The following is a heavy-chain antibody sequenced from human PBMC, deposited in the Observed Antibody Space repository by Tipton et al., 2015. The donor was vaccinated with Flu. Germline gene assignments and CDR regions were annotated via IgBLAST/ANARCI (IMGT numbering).Heavy chain of an antibody. CDR1: GFVLSTYE. CDR3: ARDVSEFPPHWSSDFGMDV. CDR2: ISSSVSTI. Sequence: SLRLSCAASGFVLSTYEFNWVRQAPGRGLEWVSYISSSVSTIYYADSVKGRFTISRDNSKNLLFLQMNSLRAEDTAIYYCARDVSEFPPHWSSDFGMDVWGQGTTVTVSS. D-gene: IGHD2/OR15-2a*01. J-gene: IGHJ6*02. V-gene: IGHV3-48*03.